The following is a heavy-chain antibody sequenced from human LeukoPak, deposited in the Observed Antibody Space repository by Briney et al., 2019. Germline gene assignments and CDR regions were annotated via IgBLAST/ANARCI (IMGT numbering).Heavy chain of an antibody. CDR3: TKDPNGDYIGAFDP. V-gene: IGHV3-30*18. Sequence: GGSLRLSCAASGFTFSSYGMHWVRQAPGKGLEWVAVISYDGSNKYYADSVKGRFTISRDNSKNTLYLQMNSLRADDTAIYYCTKDPNGDYIGAFDPWGQGTLVTVSS. J-gene: IGHJ5*02. CDR1: GFTFSSYG. CDR2: ISYDGSNK. D-gene: IGHD4-17*01.